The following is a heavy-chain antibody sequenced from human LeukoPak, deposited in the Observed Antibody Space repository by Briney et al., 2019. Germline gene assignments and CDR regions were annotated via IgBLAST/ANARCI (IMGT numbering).Heavy chain of an antibody. CDR2: INPNSGDT. V-gene: IGHV1-2*02. Sequence: GASVKVSCKASGYTFTGYYMHWVRQAPGQGLEWMGWINPNSGDTNYAQKFQGRVTMTRDTSISTAYMELSRLRSDDTAVYYCAKDQGRGYTYGLYYFDYWGQGTLVTVSS. J-gene: IGHJ4*02. D-gene: IGHD5-18*01. CDR3: AKDQGRGYTYGLYYFDY. CDR1: GYTFTGYY.